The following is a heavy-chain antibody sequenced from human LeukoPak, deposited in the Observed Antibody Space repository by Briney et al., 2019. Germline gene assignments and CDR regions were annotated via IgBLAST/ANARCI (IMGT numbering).Heavy chain of an antibody. D-gene: IGHD1-7*01. CDR1: GGSISSYY. V-gene: IGHV4-59*08. CDR2: IYYSGST. Sequence: SETLSLTCTVSGGSISSYYWSWIRQPPGRGLEWIGYIYYSGSTNYNPSLKSRVTISVDTSKNQFSLKLSSVTAADTAVYYCARLTEELTDPWGQGTLVTVSS. CDR3: ARLTEELTDP. J-gene: IGHJ5*02.